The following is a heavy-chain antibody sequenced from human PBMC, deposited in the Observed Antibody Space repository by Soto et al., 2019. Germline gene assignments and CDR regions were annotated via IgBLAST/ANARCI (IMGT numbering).Heavy chain of an antibody. D-gene: IGHD3-22*01. Sequence: QVQLQQWGAGLLKPSETLSLRCVVNSGSFSGYYWTWIRQTPGKGMEWIGEISHSGSTNYNPSLMSRVTMSADTSKKQCSLSLSSVTAADTALYFCARGYESSRRYLPLLDYWGQGTLVTVSS. J-gene: IGHJ4*02. CDR2: ISHSGST. V-gene: IGHV4-34*01. CDR3: ARGYESSRRYLPLLDY. CDR1: SGSFSGYY.